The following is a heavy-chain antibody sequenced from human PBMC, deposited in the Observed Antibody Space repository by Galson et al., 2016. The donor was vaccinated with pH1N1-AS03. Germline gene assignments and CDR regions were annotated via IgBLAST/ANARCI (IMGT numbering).Heavy chain of an antibody. D-gene: IGHD3-16*01. CDR2: IIPILGMT. CDR3: VIMWKPTVLDI. J-gene: IGHJ3*02. Sequence: WMGRIIPILGMTNYAQKFQGRVTITADTSTSTAYMELGSLTSEDTAVYYCVIMWKPTVLDIWGQGTLVTVFS. V-gene: IGHV1-69*02.